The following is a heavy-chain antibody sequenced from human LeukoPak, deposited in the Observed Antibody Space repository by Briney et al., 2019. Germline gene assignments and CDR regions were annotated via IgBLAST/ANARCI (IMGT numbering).Heavy chain of an antibody. J-gene: IGHJ6*02. V-gene: IGHV1-46*01. Sequence: ASVKVSCKASGYTFTSYYMHWVRQAPGQGLEWMGIINPSGGSTSYAQKFQGRVTITADESTSTAYMELSSLRSEDTAVYYCARGARYSSGWYVDYYYYGMDVWGQGTTVTVSS. CDR2: INPSGGST. CDR1: GYTFTSYY. CDR3: ARGARYSSGWYVDYYYYGMDV. D-gene: IGHD6-19*01.